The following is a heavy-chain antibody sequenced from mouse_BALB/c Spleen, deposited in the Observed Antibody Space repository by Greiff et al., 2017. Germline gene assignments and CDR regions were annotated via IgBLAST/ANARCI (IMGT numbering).Heavy chain of an antibody. J-gene: IGHJ4*01. V-gene: IGHV3-2*02. Sequence: EVKLQESGPGLVKPSQSLSLTCTVTGYSITSDYAWNWIRQFPGNKLEWMGYISYSGSTSYNPSLKSRISITRDTSKNQFFLQLNSVTTEDTATYYCARLDRYAMDDWGQGTSVTVSS. CDR3: ARLDRYAMDD. CDR1: GYSITSDYA. CDR2: ISYSGST.